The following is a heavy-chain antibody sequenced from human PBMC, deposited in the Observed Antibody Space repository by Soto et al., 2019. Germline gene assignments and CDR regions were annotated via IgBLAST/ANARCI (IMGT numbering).Heavy chain of an antibody. CDR1: GGSLGSSSYY. CDR2: IYYSGNT. J-gene: IGHJ4*02. Sequence: PSETLSLTCTVCGGSLGSSSYYWGWIRQSPGKGLEWIGNIYYSGNTFYNPSLKSRVTISVDTSKNQIYLHLSAVTAADTAIFYCASIAAPGTTHFDFWGQGTLVTVSS. D-gene: IGHD6-13*01. CDR3: ASIAAPGTTHFDF. V-gene: IGHV4-39*01.